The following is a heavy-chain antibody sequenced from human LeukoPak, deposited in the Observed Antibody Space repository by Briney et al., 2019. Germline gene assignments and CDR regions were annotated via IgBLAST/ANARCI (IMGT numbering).Heavy chain of an antibody. V-gene: IGHV3-21*01. D-gene: IGHD4-11*01. CDR2: ISSSSSYI. J-gene: IGHJ3*02. CDR1: GFTFDDYG. CDR3: ARGYSNYGYIFDI. Sequence: GGSLRLSCAASGFTFDDYGMSWVRQAPGKGLEWVSSISSSSSYIYYADSVKGRFTISRDNAKNSLYLQMNSLRVEDAAVYYCARGYSNYGYIFDIWAKGQWSASLQ.